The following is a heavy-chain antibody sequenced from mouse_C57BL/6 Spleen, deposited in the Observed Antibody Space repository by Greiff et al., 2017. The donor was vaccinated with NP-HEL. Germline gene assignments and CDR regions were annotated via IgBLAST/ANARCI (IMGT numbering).Heavy chain of an antibody. V-gene: IGHV1-39*01. Sequence: EVHLQQSGPELVKPGASVKISCKASGYSFTDYNMNWVKQSNGKSLEWIGVINPNYGTTSYNQKFKGKATLTVDQSSSTAYMQLNSLTSEDSAVYYCARSVIYDGYYVGYYFDYWGQGTTLTVSS. CDR3: ARSVIYDGYYVGYYFDY. CDR2: INPNYGTT. J-gene: IGHJ2*01. CDR1: GYSFTDYN. D-gene: IGHD2-3*01.